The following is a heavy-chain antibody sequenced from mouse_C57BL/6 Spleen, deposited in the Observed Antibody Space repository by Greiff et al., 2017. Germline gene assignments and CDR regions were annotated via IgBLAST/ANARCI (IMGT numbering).Heavy chain of an antibody. CDR1: GYTFTGYW. Sequence: QVQLQQSGAELVKPGASVKLSCKATGYTFTGYWITWVKQRPGQGLEWIGEILPGSGSTNYNEKFKGKATGTADPSSNTAYMQLCSLTTEVSAIYYWAKWDYCGSSPLYFEVWGTGTTVTVSS. CDR2: ILPGSGST. CDR3: AKWDYCGSSPLYFEV. D-gene: IGHD1-1*01. V-gene: IGHV1-9*01. J-gene: IGHJ1*03.